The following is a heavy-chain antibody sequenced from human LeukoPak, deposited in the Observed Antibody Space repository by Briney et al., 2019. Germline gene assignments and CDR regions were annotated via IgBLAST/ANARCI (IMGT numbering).Heavy chain of an antibody. V-gene: IGHV3-7*01. J-gene: IGHJ4*02. CDR1: GFTFSSYW. CDR2: IKQDGSDK. Sequence: PGGSLRLSCEVSGFTFSSYWMGWVRQAPGKGLEWVANIKQDGSDKYYVDSVKGRFNISRDNAKNSVFLQMDSLRAEDTAVYYCARDADDHGDSFDYWGQGALVTVSS. D-gene: IGHD4-17*01. CDR3: ARDADDHGDSFDY.